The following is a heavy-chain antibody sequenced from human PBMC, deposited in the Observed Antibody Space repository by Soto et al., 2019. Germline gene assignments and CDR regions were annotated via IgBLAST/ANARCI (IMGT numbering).Heavy chain of an antibody. CDR1: GGSISSYY. V-gene: IGHV4-59*08. Sequence: SETLSLTCTVSGGSISSYYWSWIRQPPGKGLEWIGYIYYSGSTNYNPSLKSRVTISVDTSKNQFSLKLSSVTAADTAVYYCARRCEVVATRKDLYYYYYYMDVWGKGTTVTVSS. CDR3: ARRCEVVATRKDLYYYYYYMDV. D-gene: IGHD5-12*01. CDR2: IYYSGST. J-gene: IGHJ6*03.